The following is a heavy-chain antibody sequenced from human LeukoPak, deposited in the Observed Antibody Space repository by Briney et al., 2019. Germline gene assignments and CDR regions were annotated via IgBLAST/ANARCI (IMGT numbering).Heavy chain of an antibody. CDR2: INYEGSTT. V-gene: IGHV3-74*01. CDR3: ATSSYGGNFGLFDY. Sequence: GGSLRLSCAASGFTFSSYSMNWVRQVPGKGLVWVSRINYEGSTTSYADSVRGRFTISRDNAKNTLYLQMNSLRAEDTSVYYCATSSYGGNFGLFDYWGQGILVTVSS. CDR1: GFTFSSYS. J-gene: IGHJ4*02. D-gene: IGHD4-23*01.